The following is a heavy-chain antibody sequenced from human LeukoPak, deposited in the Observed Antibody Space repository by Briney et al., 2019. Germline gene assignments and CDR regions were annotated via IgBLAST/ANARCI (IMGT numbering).Heavy chain of an antibody. CDR3: ARDKGHYYDSSGWDV. V-gene: IGHV4-61*08. D-gene: IGHD3-22*01. CDR2: IYYSGST. Sequence: SETLSLTCTVSGGSISSGGYYWSWIRQPPGKGLEWIGYIYYSGSTNYNPSLKSRVTISVDTSKNQFSLKLSSVTAADTAVYYCARDKGHYYDSSGWDVWGQGTTVTVSS. CDR1: GGSISSGGYY. J-gene: IGHJ6*02.